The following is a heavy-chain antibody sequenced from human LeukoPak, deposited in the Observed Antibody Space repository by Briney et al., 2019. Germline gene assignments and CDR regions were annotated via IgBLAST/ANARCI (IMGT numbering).Heavy chain of an antibody. D-gene: IGHD3-22*01. Sequence: SVKVSCKASGGTFSSYAICWVRQAPGQGLEWMGGIIPIFGTANYAQKFQGRVTITADESTSTAYMELSSLRSEDTAVYYCARDHDETYYYDSSGYYFDYWGQGTLVTVSS. J-gene: IGHJ4*02. V-gene: IGHV1-69*13. CDR2: IIPIFGTA. CDR3: ARDHDETYYYDSSGYYFDY. CDR1: GGTFSSYA.